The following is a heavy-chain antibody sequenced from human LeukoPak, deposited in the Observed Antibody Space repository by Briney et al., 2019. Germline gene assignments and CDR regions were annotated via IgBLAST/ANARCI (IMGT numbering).Heavy chain of an antibody. CDR1: GYTFTSYD. D-gene: IGHD2-21*01. J-gene: IGHJ5*02. CDR3: ARGIQGVRGLRRLAPKYNWFDP. CDR2: MNPNRGNT. Sequence: ASVKVSCKASGYTFTSYDINWVRQATGQGLEWMGWMNPNRGNTGYAQKFQGRVTMTRNTSISTAYMELSSLRSEDTAVYYCARGIQGVRGLRRLAPKYNWFDPWGQGTLVTVSS. V-gene: IGHV1-8*01.